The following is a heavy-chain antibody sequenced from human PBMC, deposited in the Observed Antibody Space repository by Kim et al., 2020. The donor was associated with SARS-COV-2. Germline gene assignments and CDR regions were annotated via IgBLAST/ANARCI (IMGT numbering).Heavy chain of an antibody. CDR1: GYTFTGYY. CDR3: ARDHRVGARVYYYGMDV. D-gene: IGHD1-26*01. J-gene: IGHJ6*02. CDR2: INPNSGGT. Sequence: ASVKVSCKASGYTFTGYYMHWVRQAPGQGLEWMGWINPNSGGTNYAQKFQGRVTMTRDTSISTAYMELSRLRSDDTAVYYCARDHRVGARVYYYGMDVWGQGTTVTVSS. V-gene: IGHV1-2*02.